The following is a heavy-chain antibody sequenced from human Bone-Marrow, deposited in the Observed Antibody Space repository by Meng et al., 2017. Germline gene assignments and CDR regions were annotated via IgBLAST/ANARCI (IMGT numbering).Heavy chain of an antibody. V-gene: IGHV4-59*01. CDR2: MYNSGST. CDR1: GSSIRTYY. J-gene: IGHJ2*01. CDR3: AGERGLGFWYFDL. Sequence: QVQLQESGPGLGKPLETLSLSCTVSGSSIRTYYWSWIRQPPGKGLEWIGYMYNSGSTNYNPSLKSRVTISIDTSKDQFSLKLTSVTAADTAVYYCAGERGLGFWYFDLRGR. D-gene: IGHD7-27*01.